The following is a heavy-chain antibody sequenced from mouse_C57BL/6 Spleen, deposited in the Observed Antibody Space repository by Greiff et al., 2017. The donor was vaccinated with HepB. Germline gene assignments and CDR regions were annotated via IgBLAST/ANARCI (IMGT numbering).Heavy chain of an antibody. CDR2: LNPSSGYT. CDR3: ARPPPYYYAMDY. CDR1: GYTFTSYW. V-gene: IGHV1-7*01. Sequence: QVQLQQSGAELAKPGASVKLSCKASGYTFTSYWMHWVKQRPGQGLEWIAYLNPSSGYTKYNQKFKDKATLTADKSSSTAYMQLSSLTYEDSAVYCCARPPPYYYAMDYWGQGTSVTVSS. J-gene: IGHJ4*01.